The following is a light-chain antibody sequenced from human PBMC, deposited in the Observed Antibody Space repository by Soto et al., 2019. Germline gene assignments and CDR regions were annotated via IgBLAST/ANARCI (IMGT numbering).Light chain of an antibody. CDR2: SDD. J-gene: IGLJ2*01. Sequence: QSVLTQPPSASGTPGQRVTISCSGSTSNIGTNTVNWYQQLPGTAPKLLIYSDDQRPSGVPGRFSGSKSGTSASLAISGLQSEDDADYYCAAWDDSLNGDVVFGGGTKLTVL. CDR3: AAWDDSLNGDVV. V-gene: IGLV1-44*01. CDR1: TSNIGTNT.